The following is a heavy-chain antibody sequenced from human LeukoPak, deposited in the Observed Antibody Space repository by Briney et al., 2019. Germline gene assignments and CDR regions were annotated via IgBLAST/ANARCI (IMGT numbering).Heavy chain of an antibody. V-gene: IGHV4-59*08. J-gene: IGHJ4*02. Sequence: SETLPLTCTVSGGSISSYYWSWIRQPPGKGLEWIGYIYYSGSTNYNPSLKSRVTISVDTSKNQFSLKLSSVTAADTAVYYCAGTLAVAGTAIDYWGQGTLVTVSS. D-gene: IGHD6-19*01. CDR2: IYYSGST. CDR3: AGTLAVAGTAIDY. CDR1: GGSISSYY.